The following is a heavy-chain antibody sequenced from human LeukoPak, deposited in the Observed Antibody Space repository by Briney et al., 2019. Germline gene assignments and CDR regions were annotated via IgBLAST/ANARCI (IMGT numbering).Heavy chain of an antibody. Sequence: GGSLRLSCAASGFTFSSYSMNWGREAPGEGLEWVSSISSSSSYIYYADSVKGRFTISRDNAKHSLSLQMNSLRAEDTAVYYCARDPLYSSGWYYFDYWGQGTLVTVSS. V-gene: IGHV3-21*01. CDR2: ISSSSSYI. CDR1: GFTFSSYS. J-gene: IGHJ4*02. D-gene: IGHD6-19*01. CDR3: ARDPLYSSGWYYFDY.